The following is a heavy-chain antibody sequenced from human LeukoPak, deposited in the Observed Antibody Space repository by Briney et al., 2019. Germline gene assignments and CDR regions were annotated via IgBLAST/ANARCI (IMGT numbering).Heavy chain of an antibody. Sequence: GESLRISCKGSGYSFTSYWISWVRQMPGKGLEWMGRIDPSDSYTNYSPSFQGHVTISADKSISTAYLQWSSLKASDTAMYYCARGGDMVATLPEFDYWGQGTLVTVSS. D-gene: IGHD5-12*01. V-gene: IGHV5-10-1*01. CDR2: IDPSDSYT. CDR1: GYSFTSYW. J-gene: IGHJ4*02. CDR3: ARGGDMVATLPEFDY.